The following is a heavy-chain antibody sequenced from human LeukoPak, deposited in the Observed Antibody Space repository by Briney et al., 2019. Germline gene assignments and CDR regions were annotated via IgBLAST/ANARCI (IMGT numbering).Heavy chain of an antibody. V-gene: IGHV4-39*01. CDR1: GGSISSSSYY. Sequence: SETLSPTCTVSGGSISSSSYYWGWLRQPPGKGLEWIGSIYYSGSTYYNPSLKSRVTISVDTSKNQFSLNLSSVTAANTAVYYCARLYYDSSGYYQICYFDYWGQGTLVTVSS. CDR2: IYYSGST. D-gene: IGHD3-22*01. CDR3: ARLYYDSSGYYQICYFDY. J-gene: IGHJ4*02.